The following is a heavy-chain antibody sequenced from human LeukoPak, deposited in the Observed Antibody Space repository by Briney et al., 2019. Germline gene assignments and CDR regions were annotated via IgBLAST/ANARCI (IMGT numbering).Heavy chain of an antibody. D-gene: IGHD2-21*02. CDR3: GGRGDFNNPVDY. CDR2: INHSGST. Sequence: SETLSLTCAVYGGSFSGYYWSWIRQPPGKGLEWIGEINHSGSTNYNPSLKSRVTISVDTSKNQFSLRLSSVTAADTAVYYCGGRGDFNNPVDYWGQGTLVTVSS. V-gene: IGHV4-34*01. J-gene: IGHJ4*02. CDR1: GGSFSGYY.